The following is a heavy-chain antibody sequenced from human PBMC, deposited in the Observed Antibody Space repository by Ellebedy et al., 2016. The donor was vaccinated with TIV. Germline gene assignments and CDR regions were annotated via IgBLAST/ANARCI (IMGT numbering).Heavy chain of an antibody. CDR2: INPRGGST. CDR3: ARAYYYDSIAYYFDS. CDR1: VYTFTSYF. Sequence: ASVTVSCKASVYTFTSYFMHWVRQAPGQGLEWMGIINPRGGSTSYAQKFLGRVTLTRDTSISTAYMGLSRLRSDDTAIYYCARAYYYDSIAYYFDSWGQGTLVTVSS. D-gene: IGHD3-22*01. V-gene: IGHV1-46*01. J-gene: IGHJ4*02.